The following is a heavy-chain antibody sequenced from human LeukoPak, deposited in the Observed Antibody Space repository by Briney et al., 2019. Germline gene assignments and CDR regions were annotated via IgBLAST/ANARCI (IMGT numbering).Heavy chain of an antibody. V-gene: IGHV3-21*01. CDR3: ARGGFNWNDPIDY. Sequence: GGSLRLSCGASGVTFSSYSMNWVRQAPGKGLEWVSSISSSSSYIYYADSVKGRFTISRDNAKNSVYLQMNSLRAEDTAVYYCARGGFNWNDPIDYWGQGTLVTVSS. CDR2: ISSSSSYI. J-gene: IGHJ4*02. D-gene: IGHD1-20*01. CDR1: GVTFSSYS.